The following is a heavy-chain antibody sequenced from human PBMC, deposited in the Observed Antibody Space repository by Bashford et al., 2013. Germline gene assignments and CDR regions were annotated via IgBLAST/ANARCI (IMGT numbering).Heavy chain of an antibody. J-gene: IGHJ3*02. CDR2: IWYDGSNK. Sequence: VRQAPGKGLEWVAVIWYDGSNKYYADSVKGRFTISRDNSKNTLYLQMNSLRAEDTAVYYCARDRFWKYYYDSRDFGDAFDIWGQGTMVTVSS. CDR3: ARDRFWKYYYDSRDFGDAFDI. D-gene: IGHD3-22*01. V-gene: IGHV3-33*01.